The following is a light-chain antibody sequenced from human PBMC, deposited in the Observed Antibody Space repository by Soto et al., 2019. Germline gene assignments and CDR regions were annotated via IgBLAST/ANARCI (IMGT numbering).Light chain of an antibody. CDR3: QQRSDWPST. CDR2: DAS. V-gene: IGKV3-11*01. CDR1: QSVSRY. Sequence: EIVLTQSPATLSLSPGERATLSCRASQSVSRYLAWYQQKPGQAPRLLIYDASNRATGIPARFSGSGSGTDFTLTISSLEPEDFAVYCCQQRSDWPSTFGGGTKVQIK. J-gene: IGKJ4*01.